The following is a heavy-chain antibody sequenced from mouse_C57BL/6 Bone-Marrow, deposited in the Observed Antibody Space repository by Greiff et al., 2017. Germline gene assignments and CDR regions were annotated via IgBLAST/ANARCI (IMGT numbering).Heavy chain of an antibody. Sequence: VQLKQSGPELVKPGASVKMSCKASGYTFTDYNMHWVKQSPGQSLEWIGYINPNNGGTSYNQKFKGKATLTVNKSSSTAYMELRSLTSEDSAVYYGARERITTVVDWYFDVWGTGTTVTVAS. CDR3: ARERITTVVDWYFDV. CDR2: INPNNGGT. J-gene: IGHJ1*03. CDR1: GYTFTDYN. D-gene: IGHD1-1*01. V-gene: IGHV1-22*01.